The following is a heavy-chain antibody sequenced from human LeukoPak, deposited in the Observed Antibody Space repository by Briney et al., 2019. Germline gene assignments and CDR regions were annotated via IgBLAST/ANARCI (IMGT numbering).Heavy chain of an antibody. CDR1: GFTISSYW. D-gene: IGHD2-15*01. J-gene: IGHJ6*02. CDR3: ARGGGSDV. Sequence: PGGSLRLSCAASGFTISSYWMNWARQAPGKGLEWVASINHNGNVNYYVDSVKGRFTISRDNAKNSLYLQMSNLRAEDTAVYFCARGGGSDVWGQGATVTVSS. CDR2: INHNGNVN. V-gene: IGHV3-7*03.